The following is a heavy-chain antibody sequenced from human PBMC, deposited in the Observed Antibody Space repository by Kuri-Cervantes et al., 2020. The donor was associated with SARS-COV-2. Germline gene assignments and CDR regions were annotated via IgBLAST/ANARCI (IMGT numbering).Heavy chain of an antibody. D-gene: IGHD3/OR15-3a*01. CDR2: IYHGGST. CDR1: GFSVTSGSYY. V-gene: IGHV4-61*01. J-gene: IGHJ4*02. CDR3: ARGFWTGFLFDS. Sequence: AETLSLSCSVSGFSVTSGSYYWGWLRQSPGKGLEWSGYIYHGGSTTYNPALKRRVTVSIDMTNNQFFLNLKDASAADTAVYYCARGFWTGFLFDSWGQGSLVTVSS.